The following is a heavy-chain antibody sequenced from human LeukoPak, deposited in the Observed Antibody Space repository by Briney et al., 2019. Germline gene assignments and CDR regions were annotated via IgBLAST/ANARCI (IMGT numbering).Heavy chain of an antibody. CDR2: ISGPSI. Sequence: PGGSLRLSCAASGFILSAYEMNWVRQAPGKGLEWVSYISGPSIQYADSEKRGFTISRAPEKNSLYLQMNSLRADDTAFYYCASRRVAGSTSRAFDYWGQGTLVSVSS. V-gene: IGHV3-48*03. J-gene: IGHJ4*02. CDR1: GFILSAYE. CDR3: ASRRVAGSTSRAFDY. D-gene: IGHD2/OR15-2a*01.